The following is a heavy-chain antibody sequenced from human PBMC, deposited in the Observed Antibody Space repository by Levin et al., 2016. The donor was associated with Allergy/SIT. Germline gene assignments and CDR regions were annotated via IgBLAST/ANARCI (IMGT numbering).Heavy chain of an antibody. D-gene: IGHD1-26*01. CDR3: ARHGRSYPFV. V-gene: IGHV4-39*01. CDR2: IYYSGST. J-gene: IGHJ4*02. Sequence: WIRQPPGKGLEWIGSIYYSGSTYYNPSLKSRVTISVDTSKNQFSLKLSSVTAADTAVYYCARHGRSYPFVWGQGTLVTVSS.